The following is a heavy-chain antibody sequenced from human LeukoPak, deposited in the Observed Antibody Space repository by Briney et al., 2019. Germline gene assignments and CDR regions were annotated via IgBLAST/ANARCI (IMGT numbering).Heavy chain of an antibody. CDR2: INPNSGGT. J-gene: IGHJ5*02. Sequence: ASVKVSCKTSGYTFTAYDMHWVRQAPGQGLEWMGWINPNSGGTIYAQKLQGRVTMTRDTSISTAYMELSRLTSDDTAVYYCARAPITMLVDPWGQGTLVTVSS. D-gene: IGHD3-22*01. V-gene: IGHV1-2*02. CDR3: ARAPITMLVDP. CDR1: GYTFTAYD.